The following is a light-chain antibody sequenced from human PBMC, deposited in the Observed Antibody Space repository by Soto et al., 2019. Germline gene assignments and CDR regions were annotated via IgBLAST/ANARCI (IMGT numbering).Light chain of an antibody. CDR3: SSYTSSSTYV. CDR1: SSDVGGYNY. CDR2: DVS. J-gene: IGLJ1*01. V-gene: IGLV2-14*01. Sequence: QSVLTQPASGSGAPGQSITISCTGTSSDVGGYNYVSWYQQHPGEAPKLMIYDVSNRPSGVSNRFSGSKSGNTASLTISGLQAEDEADYYCSSYTSSSTYVFGTGTKVTVL.